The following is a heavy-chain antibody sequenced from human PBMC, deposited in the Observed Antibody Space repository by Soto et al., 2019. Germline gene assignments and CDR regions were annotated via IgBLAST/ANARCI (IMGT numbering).Heavy chain of an antibody. D-gene: IGHD5-18*01. CDR3: ARDGGYSYGPFDY. J-gene: IGHJ4*02. CDR1: GFTFSSYS. CDR2: ISSSSSTI. V-gene: IGHV3-48*01. Sequence: EVQLVESGGGLVQPGGSLRLSFAASGFTFSSYSMNWVRQAPGKGLEWVSYISSSSSTIYYADSVKGRFTISRDNAKNSLYLQMNSLRAEDTAVYYCARDGGYSYGPFDYWGQGTLVTVSS.